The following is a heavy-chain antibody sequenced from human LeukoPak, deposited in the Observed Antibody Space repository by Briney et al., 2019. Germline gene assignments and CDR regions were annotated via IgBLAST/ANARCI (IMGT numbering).Heavy chain of an antibody. J-gene: IGHJ4*02. CDR2: ISGSGGST. CDR1: GFTFSSYG. Sequence: GGSLRLSCAASGFTFSSYGMSWVRQAPGKGLEWVSAISGSGGSTYYADSVKGRFTISRDNSKNTLYLQMNSLRAEDTAVYYCAKGPDSRSAIDYWGQGTLVTASS. CDR3: AKGPDSRSAIDY. V-gene: IGHV3-23*01. D-gene: IGHD3-22*01.